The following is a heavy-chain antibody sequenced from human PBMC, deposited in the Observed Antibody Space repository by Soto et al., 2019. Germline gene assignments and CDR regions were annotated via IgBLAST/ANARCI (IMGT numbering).Heavy chain of an antibody. CDR2: INPSGGST. CDR1: GYTFTSYY. V-gene: IGHV1-46*01. J-gene: IGHJ4*02. D-gene: IGHD2-2*01. Sequence: ASVKVSCKASGYTFTSYYMHWVRQAPGQGLEWMGIINPSGGSTSYAQKFQGRVTMTRDTSTSTVYMELSSLRSEDTAVYYCARKCCGSSTWYGGDFDYWGQGTLVTVSS. CDR3: ARKCCGSSTWYGGDFDY.